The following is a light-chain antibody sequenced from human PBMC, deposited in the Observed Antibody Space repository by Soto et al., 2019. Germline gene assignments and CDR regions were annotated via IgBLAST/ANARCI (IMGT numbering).Light chain of an antibody. Sequence: EIVLTQSPGTLSLSPGERATLSCRASQNVSSNYLACYQQKPGQAPRLPIYGASSRATGIPARFSGSGSGTDFTLTISRLESEDFEVHYGQQYGSAPPYTFGQGTKLEIK. V-gene: IGKV3-20*01. CDR2: GAS. CDR3: QQYGSAPPYT. CDR1: QNVSSNY. J-gene: IGKJ2*01.